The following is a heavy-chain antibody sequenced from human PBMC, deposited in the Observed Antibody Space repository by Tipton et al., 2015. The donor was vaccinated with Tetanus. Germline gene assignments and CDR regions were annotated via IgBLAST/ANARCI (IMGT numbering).Heavy chain of an antibody. D-gene: IGHD6-13*01. V-gene: IGHV3-30*03. CDR3: IYTISWSAFDY. J-gene: IGHJ4*02. Sequence: SLRLSCAASGFTFSNSGMHWVRQAPGKGLEWVAIISYDGNYQSYAESVKGRFTISRDNSKSTLFLQMNGLGAEDTAVYYRIYTISWSAFDYWGQGSLVTVSS. CDR1: GFTFSNSG. CDR2: ISYDGNYQ.